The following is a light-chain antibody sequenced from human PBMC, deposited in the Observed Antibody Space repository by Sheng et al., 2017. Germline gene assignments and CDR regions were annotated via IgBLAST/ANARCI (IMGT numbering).Light chain of an antibody. CDR1: LDIDNY. CDR3: QQYDNIPYT. Sequence: DIQMTQSPSSLSASLGDRVTITCQASLDIDNYLNWYQQKPGKAPKVLISDVSILRPGVPSRFSGSGSGTHFTFTISSLQPEDIATYYCQQYDNIPYTFGLGDQGGDQT. CDR2: DVS. V-gene: IGKV1-33*01. J-gene: IGKJ2*01.